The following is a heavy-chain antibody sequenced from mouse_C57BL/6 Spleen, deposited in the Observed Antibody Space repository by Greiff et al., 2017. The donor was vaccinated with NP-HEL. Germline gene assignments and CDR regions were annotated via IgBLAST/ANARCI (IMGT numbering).Heavy chain of an antibody. D-gene: IGHD3-2*02. CDR1: GYAFSSYW. Sequence: QVQLQQSGAELVKPGASVKISCKASGYAFSSYWMNWVKQRPGKGLEWIGQIYPGDGDTNYNGKFKGKATLTADKSSSTAYMQLSSLTSEDSAVYFCASDSSGLAWFAYWGQGTLVTVSA. CDR2: IYPGDGDT. CDR3: ASDSSGLAWFAY. V-gene: IGHV1-80*01. J-gene: IGHJ3*01.